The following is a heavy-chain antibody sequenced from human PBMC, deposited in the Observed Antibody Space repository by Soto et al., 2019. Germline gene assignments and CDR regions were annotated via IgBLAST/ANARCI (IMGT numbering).Heavy chain of an antibody. Sequence: QVQLVQSGADVREPGASVKVSCKASGYSFSTYYMQWVRQAPGQGLEWMGIIDPSGGSTTYAQKFRGRVNMTGDTSTSTVYMELRSRRSEDTAVYYCARYKGCSYNVGMDVWGQGTTIIVSS. J-gene: IGHJ6*02. V-gene: IGHV1-46*01. CDR3: ARYKGCSYNVGMDV. CDR1: GYSFSTYY. D-gene: IGHD5-18*01. CDR2: IDPSGGST.